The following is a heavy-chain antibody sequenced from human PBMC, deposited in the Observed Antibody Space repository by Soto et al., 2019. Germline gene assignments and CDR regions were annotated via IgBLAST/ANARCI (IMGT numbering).Heavy chain of an antibody. CDR3: AKKVNSGPGSQFFDF. D-gene: IGHD3-10*01. CDR1: GFTFSSYS. J-gene: IGHJ4*02. Sequence: EVQLLESGGGLVQPGGSLRLSCAAFGFTFSSYSMSWVRQAPGKGLEWVSGFSTGGDGGTTYYIDFVKGRITISRDNSKNMLFLQMNSLRGEDTAIYYCAKKVNSGPGSQFFDFWGQGTLVTVSS. V-gene: IGHV3-23*01. CDR2: TGGDGGTT.